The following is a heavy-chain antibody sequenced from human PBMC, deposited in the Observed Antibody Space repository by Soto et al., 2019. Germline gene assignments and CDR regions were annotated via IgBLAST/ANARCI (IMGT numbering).Heavy chain of an antibody. D-gene: IGHD3-22*01. Sequence: GRSLRLSCAASGFTFSSYAMSWVRQAPGKGLEWVSAISGSGGSTYYADSVKGRFTISRDNSKNTLYLQMNSLRAEDTAVYYCAKDTYYYDSSGPVYWGHGTLVTVS. CDR3: AKDTYYYDSSGPVY. J-gene: IGHJ4*01. CDR2: ISGSGGST. CDR1: GFTFSSYA. V-gene: IGHV3-23*01.